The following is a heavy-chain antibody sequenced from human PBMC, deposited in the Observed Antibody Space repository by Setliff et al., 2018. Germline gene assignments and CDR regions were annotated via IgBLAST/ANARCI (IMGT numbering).Heavy chain of an antibody. CDR1: GYTLTRHD. CDR2: ISTNNGNP. CDR3: VRGGSGAFDP. Sequence: ASVKVSCKASGYTLTRHDLNWVRQAPGQGLEWMGWISTNNGNPTYAQGFTGRFVFSLDTSLNTAYLQISSPEAEDTALYYCVRGGSGAFDPWGQGTLVTVSS. D-gene: IGHD2-15*01. J-gene: IGHJ5*02. V-gene: IGHV7-4-1*02.